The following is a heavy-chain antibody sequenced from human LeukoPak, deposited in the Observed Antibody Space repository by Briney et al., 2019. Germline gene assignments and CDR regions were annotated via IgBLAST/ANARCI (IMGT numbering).Heavy chain of an antibody. CDR1: GGSISSGGDS. CDR3: ARHKRVAENLGY. V-gene: IGHV4-61*08. J-gene: IGHJ4*02. Sequence: SETLSHTCAVSGGSISSGGDSWSWIRQPPGKGLECIGYVSYSGRTNHNPSLKSRVTISADTSKNQFSLKLTSVTAADTAVYYCARHKRVAENLGYWGQRTLVTASS. CDR2: VSYSGRT. D-gene: IGHD3-16*01.